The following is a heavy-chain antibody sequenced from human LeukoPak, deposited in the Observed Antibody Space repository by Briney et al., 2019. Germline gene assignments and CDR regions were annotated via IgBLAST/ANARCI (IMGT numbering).Heavy chain of an antibody. CDR3: AKVRGWYCGGDCAIDT. J-gene: IGHJ5*02. Sequence: GGSLRLSCAASGLTFSSYGMSWVRQAPGRGLEWVSAISGSGGSTYYADSVKGRFTISRDNSKNTLYLQMNNLRAEDAAMYFCAKVRGWYCGGDCAIDTWGQGTLVTVSS. D-gene: IGHD2-21*02. V-gene: IGHV3-23*01. CDR1: GLTFSSYG. CDR2: ISGSGGST.